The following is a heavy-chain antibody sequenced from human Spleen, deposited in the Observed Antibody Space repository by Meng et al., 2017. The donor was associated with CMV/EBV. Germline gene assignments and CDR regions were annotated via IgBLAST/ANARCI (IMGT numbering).Heavy chain of an antibody. CDR1: GGTFSNYA. CDR2: IIPMFGTS. Sequence: SVKVSCKASGGTFSNYAISWERQAPGQGLERMGGIIPMFGTSNYTQKFQGRVTITTDECTSTAHMELRSLRSDDTAVYYCARDLALFITPGGSDAFDIWGQGTMVTVSS. V-gene: IGHV1-69*05. D-gene: IGHD1-14*01. CDR3: ARDLALFITPGGSDAFDI. J-gene: IGHJ3*02.